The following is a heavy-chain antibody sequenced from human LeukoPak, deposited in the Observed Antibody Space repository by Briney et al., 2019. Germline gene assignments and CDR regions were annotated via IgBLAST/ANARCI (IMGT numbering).Heavy chain of an antibody. J-gene: IGHJ4*02. CDR3: ARRTYYGSGSYYLFDY. CDR2: IYYSGST. CDR1: GGSISSYY. V-gene: IGHV4-59*08. Sequence: PSETLSLTCTVSGGSISSYYWSWIRQPPGKGLEWIGYIYYSGSTNYNPSLKSRVTISVDTSKNQFSLKLSSVTAADTAVYYCARRTYYGSGSYYLFDYWGQGTLVTVSS. D-gene: IGHD3-10*01.